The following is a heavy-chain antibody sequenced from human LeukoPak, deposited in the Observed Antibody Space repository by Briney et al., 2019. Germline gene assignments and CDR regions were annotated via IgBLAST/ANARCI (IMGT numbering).Heavy chain of an antibody. CDR1: GFTFGDYA. Sequence: PGGSLRLSCTASGFTFGDYAMSWVRQAPGKGLEWVGFIRSKAYGGTAEYAASVKGRFTISRDDSKSIAYLQMNSLKTEDTAVYYCTRRPGQQLVYYYYYMDVWGKGTTVTVSS. V-gene: IGHV3-49*04. D-gene: IGHD6-13*01. CDR2: IRSKAYGGTA. J-gene: IGHJ6*03. CDR3: TRRPGQQLVYYYYYMDV.